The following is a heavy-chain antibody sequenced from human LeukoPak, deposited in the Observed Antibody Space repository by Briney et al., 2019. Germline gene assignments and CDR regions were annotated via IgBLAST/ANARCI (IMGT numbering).Heavy chain of an antibody. D-gene: IGHD1-14*01. Sequence: PGGSLRFSCAASGFTFSTYWMSWLRQAPGKGLEWVANIKPDGSEKYYVDSVKGRFTISRDNSKNSLYLQVNSLRAEDTAIYYCARGFSYHIYWGQGTLVTVSS. CDR1: GFTFSTYW. CDR2: IKPDGSEK. V-gene: IGHV3-7*01. CDR3: ARGFSYHIY. J-gene: IGHJ4*02.